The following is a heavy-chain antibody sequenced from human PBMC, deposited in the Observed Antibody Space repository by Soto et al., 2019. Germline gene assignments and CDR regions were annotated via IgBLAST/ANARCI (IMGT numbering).Heavy chain of an antibody. CDR3: ARESYGYLAVFDY. J-gene: IGHJ4*02. CDR1: GFTFSSYG. CDR2: IWYDGSNK. D-gene: IGHD5-18*01. Sequence: QVQLVESGGGVVQPGRSLRLSCAASGFTFSSYGMHWVRQAPGKGLEWVAVIWYDGSNKYYADSVKGRFTISRDNSKNTLYLQMTSLRAEDTAVYYCARESYGYLAVFDYWGQGTLVTVSS. V-gene: IGHV3-33*01.